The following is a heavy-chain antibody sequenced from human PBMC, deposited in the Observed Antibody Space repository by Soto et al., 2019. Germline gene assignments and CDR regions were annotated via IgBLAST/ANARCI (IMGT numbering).Heavy chain of an antibody. CDR2: ISYDGSNK. CDR1: GFTFSSYA. V-gene: IGHV3-30-3*01. CDR3: ARDRIAARPHYYYYGMDV. Sequence: PGGSLRLSCAVSGFTFSSYAMHWVRQAPGKGLEWVAVISYDGSNKYYADSVKGRFTISRDNSKNTLYLQMNSLRAEDTAVYYCARDRIAARPHYYYYGMDVWGQGTTVTVYS. D-gene: IGHD6-6*01. J-gene: IGHJ6*02.